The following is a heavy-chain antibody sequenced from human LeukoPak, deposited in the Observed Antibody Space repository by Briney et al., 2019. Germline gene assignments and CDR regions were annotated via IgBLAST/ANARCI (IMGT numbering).Heavy chain of an antibody. CDR1: GGTFSSYA. Sequence: GASVKVSCTASGGTFSSYAISGVRQAPRQGLEWMGIINPSGGSTNYAQKFQGRVTMTRDTSTSTIYMELSSLRSEDTAVYYCARYYDSSGYYLDYWGQGTLVTVSS. D-gene: IGHD3-22*01. CDR3: ARYYDSSGYYLDY. J-gene: IGHJ4*02. V-gene: IGHV1-46*01. CDR2: INPSGGST.